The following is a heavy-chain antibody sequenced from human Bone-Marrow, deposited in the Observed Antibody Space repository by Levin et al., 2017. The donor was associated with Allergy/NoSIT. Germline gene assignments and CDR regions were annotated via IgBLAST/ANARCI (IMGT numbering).Heavy chain of an antibody. CDR3: SRDGGPIGDDYNYVRGSYFFGMDV. J-gene: IGHJ6*02. CDR2: MYRGGVT. D-gene: IGHD5-24*01. Sequence: GGSLRLSCAASGFSISDNYMSWVRQAPGKGPEWVSVMYRGGVTYYADIVKGRFIISRDNSKNTLYLQMNSLRVEDTAVYSCSRDGGPIGDDYNYVRGSYFFGMDVWGRGTTVTVSS. V-gene: IGHV3-53*01. CDR1: GFSISDNY.